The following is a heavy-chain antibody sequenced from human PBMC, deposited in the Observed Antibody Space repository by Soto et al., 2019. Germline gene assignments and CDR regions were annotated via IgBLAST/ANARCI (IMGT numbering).Heavy chain of an antibody. D-gene: IGHD3-10*01. J-gene: IGHJ6*02. CDR2: ISYDGSNK. Sequence: GGSLRLSCAASGFTFSSYGMHWVRQAPGKGLEWVAVISYDGSNKYYADSVKGRFTISRDNSKNTPYLQMDSLRAEDTAVYYCAKCHPYGSGSIYYYYYYGMDVWGQGTTVTVSS. CDR3: AKCHPYGSGSIYYYYYYGMDV. CDR1: GFTFSSYG. V-gene: IGHV3-30*18.